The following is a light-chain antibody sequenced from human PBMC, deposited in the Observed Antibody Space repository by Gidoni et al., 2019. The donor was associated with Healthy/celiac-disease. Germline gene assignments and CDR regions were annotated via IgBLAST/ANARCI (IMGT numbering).Light chain of an antibody. J-gene: IGKJ3*01. CDR2: DAS. CDR3: QQRSNWPPIFT. CDR1: QSVSSY. V-gene: IGKV3-11*01. Sequence: DILLTQSPATLSLSPGERATLSCRASQSVSSYLAWYQQKPGQAPRLLIYDASNRATGIPARFSGSGSGTDFTLTFSSLEPEDFAVYYCQQRSNWPPIFTFGPGTKVDIK.